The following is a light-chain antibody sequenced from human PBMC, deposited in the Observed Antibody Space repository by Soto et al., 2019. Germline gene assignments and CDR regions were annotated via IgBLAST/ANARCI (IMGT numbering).Light chain of an antibody. CDR1: QSVLYSSNNKNY. CDR2: WAS. CDR3: QQYYSTPYT. Sequence: DIVMTQSPDSLAVSLGERATINCKSSQSVLYSSNNKNYLAWYQQKPGQTPKLLISWASTPESGVPDRFSGSGSGTDFTLAISSLQAEDVAVYYCQQYYSTPYTFGQGNKLEIK. J-gene: IGKJ2*01. V-gene: IGKV4-1*01.